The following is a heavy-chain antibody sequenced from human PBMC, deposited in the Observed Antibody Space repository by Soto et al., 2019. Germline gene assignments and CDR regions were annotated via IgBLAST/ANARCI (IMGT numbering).Heavy chain of an antibody. CDR1: GGSITSTIDY. CDR3: ARRGSASWRKWFDS. J-gene: IGHJ5*01. D-gene: IGHD2-2*01. V-gene: IGHV4-39*01. Sequence: PSETLSLTCSVSGGSITSTIDYWGWIRQSPGKGLEWIGNIYYDGSTFYNPSLKSRVTISVDTSKRQFSLRVSSVTAADTAVYYCARRGSASWRKWFDSWGHGTLVTVS. CDR2: IYYDGST.